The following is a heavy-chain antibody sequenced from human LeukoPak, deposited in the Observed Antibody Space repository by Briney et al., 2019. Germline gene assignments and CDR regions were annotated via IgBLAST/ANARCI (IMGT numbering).Heavy chain of an antibody. D-gene: IGHD5-18*01. J-gene: IGHJ4*02. CDR3: ARDLGSYGADY. CDR1: GGSISSSSYY. V-gene: IGHV4-39*07. Sequence: SETLSLTCTVSGGSISSSSYYWGWIRQPPGKGLEWIGSIYYSGSTYYNPSLKSRVTMSVDTSKNQFSLKLSSVTAADTALYYCARDLGSYGADYWGQGTLVTVSS. CDR2: IYYSGST.